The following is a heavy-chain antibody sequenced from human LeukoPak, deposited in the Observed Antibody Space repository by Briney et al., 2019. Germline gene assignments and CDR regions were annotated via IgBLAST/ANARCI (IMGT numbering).Heavy chain of an antibody. CDR3: AGHEMVRGVPQFDY. CDR2: IYTSGST. D-gene: IGHD3-10*01. V-gene: IGHV4-4*07. Sequence: SETLSLTCTVSGGSISSYYWSWIRQPAGKGLEWIGRIYTSGSTNYNPSLKSRVTMSVDTSKNQFSLKLSSVTAADTAVYYCAGHEMVRGVPQFDYWGQGTLVTVSS. CDR1: GGSISSYY. J-gene: IGHJ4*02.